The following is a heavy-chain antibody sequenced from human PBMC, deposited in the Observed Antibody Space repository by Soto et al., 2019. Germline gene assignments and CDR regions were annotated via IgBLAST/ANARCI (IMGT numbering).Heavy chain of an antibody. Sequence: VQLVESGGGVVQPGKSLRLSCAASGFNFGGYGMHWVRQAPGKGLEWVAVIWFDGSNKYYADSVKGRFTISRANSENTLYLQMNILRVEDTAVYYCVRSPDTYGACFDSWGQGTLVTVSS. D-gene: IGHD4-17*01. CDR3: VRSPDTYGACFDS. J-gene: IGHJ4*02. CDR2: IWFDGSNK. CDR1: GFNFGGYG. V-gene: IGHV3-33*01.